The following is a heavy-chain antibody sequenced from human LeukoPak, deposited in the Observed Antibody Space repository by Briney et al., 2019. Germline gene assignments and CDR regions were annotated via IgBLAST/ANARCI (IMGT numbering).Heavy chain of an antibody. CDR3: ARDFLEDSY. CDR1: GFTFSSYN. CDR2: ISSSSSTI. J-gene: IGHJ4*02. Sequence: PGGSLRLSCAASGFTFSSYNMNWVRQAPGKGLEWLSYISSSSSTIYYADSVKGRFTISRDNAKNSLYLQMNSLRAGDTAVYYCARDFLEDSYWGQGTLVTVSS. V-gene: IGHV3-48*01. D-gene: IGHD3-3*01.